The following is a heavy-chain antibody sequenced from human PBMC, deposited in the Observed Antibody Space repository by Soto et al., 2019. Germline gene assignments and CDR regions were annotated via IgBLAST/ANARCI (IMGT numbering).Heavy chain of an antibody. Sequence: GGSLRLSCAASGFPASSNYMSWVRQAPGKGLEWVSVIYSGGSTYYADSVTGRFTISRDKSQNPLYLQMKSLRAEDTAVYYCVRDPLARWDGMDVWG. CDR1: GFPASSNY. CDR3: VRDPLARWDGMDV. V-gene: IGHV3-53*01. J-gene: IGHJ6*02. CDR2: IYSGGST.